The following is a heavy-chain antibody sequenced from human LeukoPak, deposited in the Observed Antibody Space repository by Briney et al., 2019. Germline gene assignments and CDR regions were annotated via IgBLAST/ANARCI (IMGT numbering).Heavy chain of an antibody. CDR1: GYTFTSYY. CDR3: AREAPETYYFDY. J-gene: IGHJ4*02. V-gene: IGHV1-46*01. CDR2: VRPGGGST. Sequence: ASVRVSCKASGYTFTSYYIHWVRQAPGQGLEWMGIVRPGGGSTGYAQKFQGRVTMTRDTSTSTVYLELSSLRSEDTAVYYCAREAPETYYFDYWGQGPRSPSPQ.